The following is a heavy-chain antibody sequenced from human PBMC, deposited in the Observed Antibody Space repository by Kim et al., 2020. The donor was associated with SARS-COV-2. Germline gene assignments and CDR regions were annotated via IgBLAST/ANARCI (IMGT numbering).Heavy chain of an antibody. CDR3: ATWPTFRRHAFDI. V-gene: IGHV4-34*01. CDR2: INHSGST. CDR1: GGSFSGYY. Sequence: SETLSLTCAVYGGSFSGYYWSWIRQPPGKGLEWIGEINHSGSTNYNPSLKSRVTISVDTSKNQFSLKLSSVTAADTAVYYCATWPTFRRHAFDIWGQGTMVTVSS. J-gene: IGHJ3*02.